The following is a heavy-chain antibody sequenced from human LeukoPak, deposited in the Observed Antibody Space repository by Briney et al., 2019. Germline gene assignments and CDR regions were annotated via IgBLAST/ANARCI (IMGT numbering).Heavy chain of an antibody. J-gene: IGHJ6*03. D-gene: IGHD3-10*01. Sequence: PGGSLRLSCAASGFKFSSYVMTWVRQAPGKGLEWVSVISNSDSTYYADSVKGRFTISRDNSKNTLYLQMNSLRAEDTAVYYCARLPGSNYYYMDVWGKGTTVTGSS. CDR3: ARLPGSNYYYMDV. V-gene: IGHV3-23*01. CDR2: ISNSDST. CDR1: GFKFSSYV.